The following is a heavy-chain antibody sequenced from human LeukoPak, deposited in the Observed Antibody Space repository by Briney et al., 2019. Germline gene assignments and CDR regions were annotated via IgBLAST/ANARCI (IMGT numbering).Heavy chain of an antibody. CDR2: IIPIFGTA. Sequence: SVKVSCKASGGTFSSYAISWVRQAPGQGLEWMGGIIPIFGTANYAQKFQGRVTITADESTSTAYMELSSLRSEDTAVYYCARGQDYYDSSGYHYFDYWVQGTLVTVSS. V-gene: IGHV1-69*13. D-gene: IGHD3-22*01. CDR3: ARGQDYYDSSGYHYFDY. J-gene: IGHJ4*02. CDR1: GGTFSSYA.